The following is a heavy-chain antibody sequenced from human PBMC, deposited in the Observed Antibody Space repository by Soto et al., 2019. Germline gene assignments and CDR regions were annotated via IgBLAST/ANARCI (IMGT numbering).Heavy chain of an antibody. CDR3: ATDLPRYCSGGSCYYQENWFDP. Sequence: GASVKVSCKVSGYTLTELSMHWVRQAPGKGLEWMGGFDPEDGETIYAQKFQGRVTMTEDTSTDTAYMELSSLRSEDTAVYYCATDLPRYCSGGSCYYQENWFDPWGQGTLVTVSS. D-gene: IGHD2-15*01. CDR2: FDPEDGET. V-gene: IGHV1-24*01. CDR1: GYTLTELS. J-gene: IGHJ5*02.